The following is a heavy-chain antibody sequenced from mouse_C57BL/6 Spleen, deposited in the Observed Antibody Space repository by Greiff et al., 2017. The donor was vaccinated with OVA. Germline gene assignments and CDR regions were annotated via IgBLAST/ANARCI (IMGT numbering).Heavy chain of an antibody. D-gene: IGHD1-1*01. CDR1: GFNIKDYY. V-gene: IGHV14-2*01. J-gene: IGHJ4*01. CDR2: IDPEDGET. CDR3: ARSGPSYGSSHYYAMDY. Sequence: VQLQQSGAELVKPGASVKLSCTASGFNIKDYYMHWVKQRTEQGLEWIGRIDPEDGETKHAPKFQGKATITADTSSNTAYLQLSSLTSEDTAVYYCARSGPSYGSSHYYAMDYWGQGTSVTVSS.